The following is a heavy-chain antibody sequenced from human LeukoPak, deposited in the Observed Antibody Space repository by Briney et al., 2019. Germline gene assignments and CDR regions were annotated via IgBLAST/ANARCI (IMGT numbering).Heavy chain of an antibody. J-gene: IGHJ5*02. CDR1: GYTFTSYG. CDR2: ISAYNGNT. V-gene: IGHV1-18*01. Sequence: ASVTVSCKASGYTFTSYGISWVRQAPGQGLEWMGWISAYNGNTNYAQKLQGRVTMTTDTSTSTAYMELRSLRSDDTAVYYCARDFPVYLISRTGTNWFDPWGQGTLVTVSS. CDR3: ARDFPVYLISRTGTNWFDP. D-gene: IGHD1-14*01.